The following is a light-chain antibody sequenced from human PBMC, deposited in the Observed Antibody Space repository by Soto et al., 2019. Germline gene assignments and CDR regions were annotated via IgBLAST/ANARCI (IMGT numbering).Light chain of an antibody. CDR1: SSDVGGHNH. V-gene: IGLV2-14*01. Sequence: QSVLTQPASVSGSPGQSITISCTGSSSDVGGHNHVSWYQQHPGKAPKLIIYEVGNRPSGVSNRFSGSKSGNTASLTISGVQAEDEADYYCNSYTSNSTHVFGTGTKLTVL. J-gene: IGLJ1*01. CDR2: EVG. CDR3: NSYTSNSTHV.